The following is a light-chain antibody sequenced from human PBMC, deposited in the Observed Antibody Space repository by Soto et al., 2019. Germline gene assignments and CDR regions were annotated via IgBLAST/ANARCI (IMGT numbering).Light chain of an antibody. CDR1: QAISTW. J-gene: IGKJ5*01. V-gene: IGKV1-12*01. CDR2: EAF. Sequence: DIQMTQSPSAVSASVGDRVTITCRASQAISTWLAWYQQRPGKAPKLLIYEAFSVQSGVPSRFRGSGAGTDFTRTISSLQPEDSAGYFCQQANSFTITFGQGTRLEIK. CDR3: QQANSFTIT.